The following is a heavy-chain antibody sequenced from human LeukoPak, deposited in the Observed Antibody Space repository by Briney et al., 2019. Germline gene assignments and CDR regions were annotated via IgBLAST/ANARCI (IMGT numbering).Heavy chain of an antibody. CDR1: GFTFSNYW. CDR3: AKDQSGSEDYFDY. J-gene: IGHJ4*02. Sequence: GGSLRLSCAASGFTFSNYWMSWVRQAPGKGLEWVANIKQDGSEKYYVDSVKGRFTISRDNAKNSLYLQMNSLRAEDTALYYCAKDQSGSEDYFDYWGQGTLVTVSS. CDR2: IKQDGSEK. D-gene: IGHD3-22*01. V-gene: IGHV3-7*03.